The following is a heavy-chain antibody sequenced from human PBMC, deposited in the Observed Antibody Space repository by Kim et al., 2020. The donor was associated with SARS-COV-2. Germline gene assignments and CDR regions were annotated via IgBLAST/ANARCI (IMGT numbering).Heavy chain of an antibody. CDR2: ISAYNGNT. Sequence: ASVKVSCKASGYTFTSYGISWVRQAPGQGLEWMGWISAYNGNTNYAQKLQGRVTMTTDTSTSTAYMELRSLRSDDTAVYYCAPSPYSGSYYGYWGQGTLVTVSS. J-gene: IGHJ4*02. D-gene: IGHD1-26*01. V-gene: IGHV1-18*04. CDR3: APSPYSGSYYGY. CDR1: GYTFTSYG.